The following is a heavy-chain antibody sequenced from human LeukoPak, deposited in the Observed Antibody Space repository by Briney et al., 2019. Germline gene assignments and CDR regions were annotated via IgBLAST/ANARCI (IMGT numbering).Heavy chain of an antibody. Sequence: GGTLRLSCATSGFTFSNYGVHWVRQAPGKGLEWVAFISYDGSNKYYVDSVKGRFTISRDNSKNTLYLQMNSLRAEDTAVYFCAKVGGVVIPGSYWGQGTLVTISS. CDR3: AKVGGVVIPGSY. D-gene: IGHD3-3*01. CDR1: GFTFSNYG. V-gene: IGHV3-30*18. CDR2: ISYDGSNK. J-gene: IGHJ4*02.